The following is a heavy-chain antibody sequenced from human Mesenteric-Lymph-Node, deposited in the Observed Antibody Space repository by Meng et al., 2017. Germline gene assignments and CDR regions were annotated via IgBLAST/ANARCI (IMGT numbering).Heavy chain of an antibody. CDR1: GYTFTSYG. V-gene: IGHV3-33*06. Sequence: SCKASGYTFTSYGISWVRQAPGKGLEWVAVIWSDGNKEDYANSVKGRFTISRDNSKNTLYLEMSSLSVEDTAVYYCAKPILLWFPWHIWGQGKMV. CDR3: AKPILLWFPWHI. CDR2: IWSDGNKE. J-gene: IGHJ3*02. D-gene: IGHD3-10*01.